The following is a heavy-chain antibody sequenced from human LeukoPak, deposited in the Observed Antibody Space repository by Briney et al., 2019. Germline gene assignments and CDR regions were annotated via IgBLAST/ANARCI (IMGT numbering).Heavy chain of an antibody. D-gene: IGHD3-10*01. CDR2: ISTNGGST. CDR3: ARGFRYYGSGIDY. J-gene: IGHJ4*02. CDR1: GFTFSEYS. V-gene: IGHV3-64*01. Sequence: GGSLRLSCAASGFTFSEYSMHWVRQAPGKGLEYVSAISTNGGSTYYANSVKGRFTISRDDPKNTLDLQMGSLKPEDMAVYYCARGFRYYGSGIDYWGQGTLVTVSS.